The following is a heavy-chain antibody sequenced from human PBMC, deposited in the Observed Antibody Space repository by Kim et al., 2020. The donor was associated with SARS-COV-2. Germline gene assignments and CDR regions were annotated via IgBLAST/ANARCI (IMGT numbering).Heavy chain of an antibody. V-gene: IGHV1-69*13. Sequence: SVKVSCKTSGGTFSSYAFSWVRQAPGQGLEWMGGIIPIFGTPKYAQRFQGRVTITADESTSTAYMELSSLRSEDTAVYYCAREGKDRAFDPGDYYFNNWGQGPLVTVSS. CDR2: IIPIFGTP. J-gene: IGHJ4*02. CDR3: AREGKDRAFDPGDYYFNN. CDR1: GGTFSSYA. D-gene: IGHD2-15*01.